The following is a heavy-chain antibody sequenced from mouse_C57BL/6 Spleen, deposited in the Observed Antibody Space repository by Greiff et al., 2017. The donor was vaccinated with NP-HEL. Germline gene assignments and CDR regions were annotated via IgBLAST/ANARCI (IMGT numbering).Heavy chain of an antibody. CDR3: TPEGFYYGAMDY. CDR1: GFNIKDDY. Sequence: VQLQQSGAELVRPGASVKLSCTASGFNIKDDYMHWVKQRPEQGLEWIGWIDPENGDTEYASKFQGKATITADTSSNTAYLQLSSLTSEDTAVYYCTPEGFYYGAMDYWGQGTSVTVSS. J-gene: IGHJ4*01. V-gene: IGHV14-4*01. CDR2: IDPENGDT. D-gene: IGHD2-1*01.